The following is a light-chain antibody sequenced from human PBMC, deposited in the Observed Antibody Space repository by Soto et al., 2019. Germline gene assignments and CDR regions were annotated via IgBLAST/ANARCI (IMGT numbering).Light chain of an antibody. CDR3: QQYNSYIT. V-gene: IGKV1-5*03. CDR2: KAS. J-gene: IGKJ5*01. CDR1: QSSNRW. Sequence: DIQMTQSPSTLSASVGDRVTITCRTSQSSNRWLAWYQQKPGKAPKVLIYKASNLESGVPSRFSGSGSGTEFTLTISSLQPDDFATYYCQQYNSYITFGQGTRLEIK.